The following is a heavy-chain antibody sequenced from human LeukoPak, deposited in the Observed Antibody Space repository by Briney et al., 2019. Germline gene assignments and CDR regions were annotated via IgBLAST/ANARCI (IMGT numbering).Heavy chain of an antibody. D-gene: IGHD3-10*01. CDR1: GGSISSSNW. CDR2: IYHSGST. J-gene: IGHJ4*02. Sequence: PSETPSLTCAVSGGSISSSNWWSWVRQPPGKGLEWIGEIYHSGSTNYNPSLKSRVTISVDKSKNQFSLKLSSVTAADTAVYYCAREGNTMVRGVNWGQGTLVTVSS. CDR3: AREGNTMVRGVN. V-gene: IGHV4-4*02.